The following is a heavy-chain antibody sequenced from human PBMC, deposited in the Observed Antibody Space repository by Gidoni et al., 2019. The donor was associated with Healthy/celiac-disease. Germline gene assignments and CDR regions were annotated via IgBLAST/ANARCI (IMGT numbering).Heavy chain of an antibody. CDR3: AKSKTYYYDSSGYYYFDY. J-gene: IGHJ4*02. Sequence: MSWVRQAPGKGLEWVSAISGSGGSTYYADSVKGRFTISRDNSKNTLYLQMNSLRAEDTAVYYCAKSKTYYYDSSGYYYFDYWGQGTLVTVSS. V-gene: IGHV3-23*01. D-gene: IGHD3-22*01. CDR2: ISGSGGST.